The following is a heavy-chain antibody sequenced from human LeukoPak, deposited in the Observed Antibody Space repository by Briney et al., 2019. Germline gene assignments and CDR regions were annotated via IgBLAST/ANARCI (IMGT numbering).Heavy chain of an antibody. V-gene: IGHV4-34*01. D-gene: IGHD3-9*01. CDR2: INHSGST. CDR3: ARDRLTGYSSEAAFDI. Sequence: SETLPLTCAVYGGSFSGYYWSWIRQPPGKGLEWIGEINHSGSTNYNPSLKSRVTISLDTSKNQFSLKLSSVTAADTAVYYCARDRLTGYSSEAAFDIWGQGTMVTVSS. CDR1: GGSFSGYY. J-gene: IGHJ3*02.